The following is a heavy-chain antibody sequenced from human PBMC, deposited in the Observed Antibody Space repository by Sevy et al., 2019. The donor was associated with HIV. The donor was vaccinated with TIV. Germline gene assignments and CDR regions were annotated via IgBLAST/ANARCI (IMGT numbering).Heavy chain of an antibody. CDR1: GFTFDDYA. CDR3: ARDRDDGYCTNGVCFNFDN. J-gene: IGHJ4*01. D-gene: IGHD2-8*01. CDR2: ISWNIASI. V-gene: IGHV3-9*01. Sequence: GGSLRLSCAASGFTFDDYAMHWVRQAPGKGLEWVSGISWNIASIDYADSVKGRFTISRDNAKNSLYLQMKSLGAEDTALYYCARDRDDGYCTNGVCFNFDNWGQGTLVTVSS.